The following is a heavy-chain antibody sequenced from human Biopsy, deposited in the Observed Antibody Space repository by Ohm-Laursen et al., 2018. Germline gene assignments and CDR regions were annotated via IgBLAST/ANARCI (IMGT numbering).Heavy chain of an antibody. CDR3: ASEMMSEAGGFDY. Sequence: SLRLSCSASGFTFSSYGMHWVRQAPGKGLEWVAVIWYDGSNKYYADSVKGRFTISRDNSKNTLYLQMNSLRAEDTAVYYCASEMMSEAGGFDYWGQGTLVTVSS. J-gene: IGHJ4*02. D-gene: IGHD3-10*01. CDR1: GFTFSSYG. V-gene: IGHV3-33*01. CDR2: IWYDGSNK.